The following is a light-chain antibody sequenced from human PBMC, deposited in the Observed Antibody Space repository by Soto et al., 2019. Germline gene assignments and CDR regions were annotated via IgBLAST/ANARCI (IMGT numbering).Light chain of an antibody. J-gene: IGLJ3*02. Sequence: QPVLTQSSSASASLGSSVKLTCTLSSGHSSYIIAWHQQQPGKAPRYLMKLEGSGSYNKGSGVPDRFSGSSSGADRYLTISNLQFEDEADYYCDTWDSNIWVFGGGTKLTVL. CDR1: SGHSSYI. V-gene: IGLV4-60*02. CDR3: DTWDSNIWV. CDR2: LEGSGSY.